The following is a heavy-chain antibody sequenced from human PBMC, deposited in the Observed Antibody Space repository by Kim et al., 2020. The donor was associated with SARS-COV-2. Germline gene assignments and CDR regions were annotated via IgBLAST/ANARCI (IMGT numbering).Heavy chain of an antibody. V-gene: IGHV3-21*01. D-gene: IGHD3-10*01. CDR3: ARGIPQNFYGSGSYWR. J-gene: IGHJ4*02. Sequence: SVKGRFTISRDNAKNSLYLQMNSLRAEDTAVYYCARGIPQNFYGSGSYWRWGQGTLVTVSS.